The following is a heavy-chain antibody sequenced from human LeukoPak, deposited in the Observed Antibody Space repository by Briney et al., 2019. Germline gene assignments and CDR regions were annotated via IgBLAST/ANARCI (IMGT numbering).Heavy chain of an antibody. CDR1: GFTVSSNY. D-gene: IGHD6-13*01. CDR2: IYSGGST. V-gene: IGHV3-66*01. CDR3: ARVSIATAGWFDP. Sequence: GGSLRLSCAASGFTVSSNYMSWVRQAPGKGLEWVSVIYSGGSTYYADSVKGRFTISRDNSKNTLYLQMNSLRAEDTAVYYCARVSIATAGWFDPWGQGTLVTVSS. J-gene: IGHJ5*02.